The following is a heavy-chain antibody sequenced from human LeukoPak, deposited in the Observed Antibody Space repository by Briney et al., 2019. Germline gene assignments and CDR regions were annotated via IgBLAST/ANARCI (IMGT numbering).Heavy chain of an antibody. CDR1: GGSISRSSDY. J-gene: IGHJ3*01. Sequence: SETLSLTCTVSGGSISRSSDYWGWIRQPPGKGLEWIATNYHRGTTYYNPSLKSRITISVDTYKNQFSLNLTSVIAADTAVYYCVGGRAFDVWGQGTMVTVSS. CDR3: VGGRAFDV. CDR2: NYHRGTT. V-gene: IGHV4-39*01.